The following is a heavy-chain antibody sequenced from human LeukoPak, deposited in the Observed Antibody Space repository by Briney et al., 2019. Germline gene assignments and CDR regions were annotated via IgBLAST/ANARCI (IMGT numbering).Heavy chain of an antibody. CDR2: IKQDGSEK. Sequence: PGGSLRLSCAASGFIFSNYWMSWVRQAPGKGLEWVANIKQDGSEKYYVDSVKGRFTISRDNAKNSLYLQMSSLRAEDTAVYYCARDYGSGSYRYWGQGTLVTVSS. CDR1: GFIFSNYW. CDR3: ARDYGSGSYRY. J-gene: IGHJ4*02. V-gene: IGHV3-7*01. D-gene: IGHD3-10*01.